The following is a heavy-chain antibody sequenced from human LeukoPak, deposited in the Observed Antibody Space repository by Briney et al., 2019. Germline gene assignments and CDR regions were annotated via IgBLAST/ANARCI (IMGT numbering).Heavy chain of an antibody. CDR2: ISSSSSYI. CDR3: ARDPYNWNDLGPFDY. V-gene: IGHV3-21*01. D-gene: IGHD1-1*01. J-gene: IGHJ4*02. CDR1: GFTFSSYS. Sequence: GGSLRLSCAASGFTFSSYSMNWVRQAPGKGLEWVSSISSSSSYIYYADSVKGRFTISRDNAKNSLYLQMNSLRAEDTAVYYCARDPYNWNDLGPFDYWGQGTLVTVSS.